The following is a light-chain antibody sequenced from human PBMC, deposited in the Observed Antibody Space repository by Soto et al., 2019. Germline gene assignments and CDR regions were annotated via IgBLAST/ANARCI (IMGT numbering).Light chain of an antibody. CDR2: DAS. J-gene: IGKJ1*01. CDR1: QGIRND. Sequence: DIQMTQSPSSLSASVGDRVTITCRASQGIRNDLGWYQQKPGKAPKRLIYDASILQGGVPSRFSGSGSGTEFTLTISSLQPEDFASYCCQHYGGMWTFGQGTKVEMK. CDR3: QHYGGMWT. V-gene: IGKV1-17*01.